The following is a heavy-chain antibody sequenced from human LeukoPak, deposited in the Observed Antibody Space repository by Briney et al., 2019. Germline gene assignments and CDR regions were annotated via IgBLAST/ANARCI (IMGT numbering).Heavy chain of an antibody. CDR1: GFNFSNHA. V-gene: IGHV3-23*01. CDR2: ITTTGANT. CDR3: VKSQNTGNYYSDN. Sequence: GGSLRLSCAASGFNFSNHAMSWVRQAPGKGLERVSGITTTGANTYYADSVKGRFTISRDNSKNTLSLLMSDLRAEDTAIYYCVKSQNTGNYYSDNWGQGTLVPVSS. D-gene: IGHD2-8*02. J-gene: IGHJ4*02.